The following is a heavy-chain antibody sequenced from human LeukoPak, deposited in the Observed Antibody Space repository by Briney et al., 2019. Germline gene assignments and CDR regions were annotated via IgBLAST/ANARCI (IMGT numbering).Heavy chain of an antibody. CDR1: GFTVSSNY. CDR3: AKSQVYYYYMDV. CDR2: ISGSGGST. V-gene: IGHV3-23*01. J-gene: IGHJ6*03. Sequence: GGSLRLSCAASGFTVSSNYMSWVRQAPGKGLEWVSVISGSGGSTYYADSVKGRFTISRDNSKNTLYLQMNSLRAEDTAVYYCAKSQVYYYYMDVWGKGTTVTVSS.